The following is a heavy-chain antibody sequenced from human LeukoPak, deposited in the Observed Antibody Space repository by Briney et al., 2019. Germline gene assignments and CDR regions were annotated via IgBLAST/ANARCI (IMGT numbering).Heavy chain of an antibody. J-gene: IGHJ4*02. D-gene: IGHD4-11*01. Sequence: GGSLRLSCAASEFIFSSYAMSWVRQAPAKGLEWVSSISAASNYIYYADSVKGRFTISRDNAKNSLYLQMNSLRAEDTAVYYCARERLPDDYWGQGTLVTVSS. CDR3: ARERLPDDY. CDR1: EFIFSSYA. CDR2: ISAASNYI. V-gene: IGHV3-21*01.